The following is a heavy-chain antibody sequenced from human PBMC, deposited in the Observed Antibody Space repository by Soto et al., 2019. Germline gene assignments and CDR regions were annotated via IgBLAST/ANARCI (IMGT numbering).Heavy chain of an antibody. V-gene: IGHV1-18*01. D-gene: IGHD2-2*01. J-gene: IGHJ4*02. Sequence: ASVKVSCKASGYTFTSYGISWVRQAPGQGLEWMGWISAYNGNTNYAQKLQGRVTMTTDTSTSTAYMELRSLRSDDTAVYYCARVEKYCSSTSCFQTVHRPVDYWGQGTLVTVSS. CDR1: GYTFTSYG. CDR2: ISAYNGNT. CDR3: ARVEKYCSSTSCFQTVHRPVDY.